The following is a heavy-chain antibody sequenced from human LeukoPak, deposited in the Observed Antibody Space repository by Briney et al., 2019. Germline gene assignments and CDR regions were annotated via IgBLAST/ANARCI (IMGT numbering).Heavy chain of an antibody. CDR1: GCSISSGGYY. Sequence: SETLSLTCTVSGCSISSGGYYWSWIRQHPGKGLEWIGYSYYSGSTYYNPSLKSRVTISVDTSKNQFSLKLSSVTAADTAVYYCARIGGGAYYYDSSGYYFDYWGQGTLVTVSS. D-gene: IGHD3-22*01. CDR2: SYYSGST. J-gene: IGHJ4*02. CDR3: ARIGGGAYYYDSSGYYFDY. V-gene: IGHV4-31*03.